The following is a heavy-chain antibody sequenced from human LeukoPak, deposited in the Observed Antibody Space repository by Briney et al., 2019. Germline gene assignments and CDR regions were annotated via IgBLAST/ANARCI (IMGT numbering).Heavy chain of an antibody. V-gene: IGHV3-30-3*01. J-gene: IGHJ4*02. Sequence: PGGSLRLSCAASGFTFSSYAIHWVRQAPGKGLEWVALISYDGSNKYYADSVKGRFTISRDNSKNTLYLQMNSLRAEDTAVYYCASLGYCSSTSCSDWGQGTLVTVSS. D-gene: IGHD2-2*01. CDR1: GFTFSSYA. CDR2: ISYDGSNK. CDR3: ASLGYCSSTSCSD.